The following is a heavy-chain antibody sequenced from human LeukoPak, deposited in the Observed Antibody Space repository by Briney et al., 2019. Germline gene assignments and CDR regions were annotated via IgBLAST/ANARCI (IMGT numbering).Heavy chain of an antibody. J-gene: IGHJ4*02. Sequence: PGGSLRLSCEASGFTFSSYAMSWVRQAPGKGLEWVSAISGSGGSTYYADSVKGRFTISRDNSKNTLYLQMNSLRAEDTAVYYCAKDRGLLFGEFHDYWGQGTLVTVSS. CDR1: GFTFSSYA. CDR3: AKDRGLLFGEFHDY. D-gene: IGHD3-10*02. CDR2: ISGSGGST. V-gene: IGHV3-23*01.